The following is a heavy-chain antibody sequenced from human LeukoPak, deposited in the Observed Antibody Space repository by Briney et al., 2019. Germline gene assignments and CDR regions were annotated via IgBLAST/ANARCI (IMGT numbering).Heavy chain of an antibody. D-gene: IGHD3-3*01. Sequence: GASVKVSCKASGYTFTSYDINWVRQATGQGLGWMGWMNPNSGNTGYAQKFQGRVTMTRNTSISAAYMELSSLRSEDTAVYYCARALSSGYYDFWSGYYLFQNYYYYGMDVWGQGTTVTVSS. CDR3: ARALSSGYYDFWSGYYLFQNYYYYGMDV. V-gene: IGHV1-8*01. CDR1: GYTFTSYD. J-gene: IGHJ6*02. CDR2: MNPNSGNT.